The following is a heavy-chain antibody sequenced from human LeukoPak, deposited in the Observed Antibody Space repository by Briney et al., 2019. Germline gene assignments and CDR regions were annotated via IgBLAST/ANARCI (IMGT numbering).Heavy chain of an antibody. V-gene: IGHV3-33*01. J-gene: IGHJ4*02. D-gene: IGHD6-19*01. CDR2: IWYDGSNK. CDR1: GFTFSSYG. Sequence: GRSLRLSCAASGFTFSSYGMHWVRQAPGKGLEWVAVIWYDGSNKYYADSVKGRFTISRDNSKNTLYLQMNSLRAEDTAVYYCAREFQRYIAVAGTWGQGTLVTVSS. CDR3: AREFQRYIAVAGT.